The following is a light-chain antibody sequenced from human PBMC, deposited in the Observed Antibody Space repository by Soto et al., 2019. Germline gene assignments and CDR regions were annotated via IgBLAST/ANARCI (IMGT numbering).Light chain of an antibody. V-gene: IGKV2-28*01. CDR3: MQALQTPLT. CDR1: QSLLYSNGYNY. CDR2: LGS. J-gene: IGKJ4*02. Sequence: DIVMTQSPLSLPVTPGEPASISCRSSQSLLYSNGYNYLDWYLQKPGQVPQLLIYLGSNRASGVPGRFSGSGSCADFTLRISRVEAEDVGVYDCMQALQTPLTFGGGTKVEIK.